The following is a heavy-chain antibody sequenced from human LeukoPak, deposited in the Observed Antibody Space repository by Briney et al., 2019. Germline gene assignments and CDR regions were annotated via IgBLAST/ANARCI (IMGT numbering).Heavy chain of an antibody. J-gene: IGHJ4*02. CDR3: AKARYCSGGSCFPQLTPDY. CDR1: GFTFSDYW. D-gene: IGHD2-15*01. V-gene: IGHV3-7*03. Sequence: GGSLRLSCAASGFTFSDYWMNWIRQTPGKGLEWVANINQDGTEKHFGDSVKGRFTISRDNAKNSVFLEMNSLRAEDTAVYYCAKARYCSGGSCFPQLTPDYWGQGTLVTVSS. CDR2: INQDGTEK.